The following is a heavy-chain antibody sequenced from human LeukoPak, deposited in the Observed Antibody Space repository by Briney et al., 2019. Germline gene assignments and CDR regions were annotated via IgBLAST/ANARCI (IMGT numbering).Heavy chain of an antibody. V-gene: IGHV3-23*01. CDR1: GFTCSSYA. CDR2: ISGSGGST. CDR3: AKYRGFSGYDLTDY. D-gene: IGHD5-12*01. J-gene: IGHJ4*02. Sequence: GGSLRLSCAASGFTCSSYAMSWVRQAPGKGLEWVSAISGSGGSTYYADSVKGRFTISRANSKNTLYLQMSSRRAEDSEVYYCAKYRGFSGYDLTDYWGQGTLVTVSS.